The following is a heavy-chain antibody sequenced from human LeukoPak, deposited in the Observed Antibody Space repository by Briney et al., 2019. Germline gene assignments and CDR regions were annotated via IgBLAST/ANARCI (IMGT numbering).Heavy chain of an antibody. CDR1: GFTFNSYA. J-gene: IGHJ4*02. V-gene: IGHV3-23*01. CDR3: AKDLNGEGFDY. Sequence: QPWGSLSLSCSASGFTFNSYARIWLRQAPGKGLEGVSAISVSGGSTYYADSVKGRFTISRDNSKNTLYLQMNSLRAEDTAVYYCAKDLNGEGFDYWGKGTLVTVSS. D-gene: IGHD4-17*01. CDR2: ISVSGGST.